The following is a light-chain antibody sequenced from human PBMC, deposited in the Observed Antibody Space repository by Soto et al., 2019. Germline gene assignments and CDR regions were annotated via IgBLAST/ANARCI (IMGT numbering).Light chain of an antibody. CDR1: QSVSSN. J-gene: IGKJ5*01. Sequence: IVLTQAPATLSLSPVERASLSCRASQSVSSNLAWYQQKPGQAPRLLIYGASTRATGIPARFSGSGSGTEFTLTISSLQSEDFAVYYCQQYNNWPPITFGQGTRLEIK. CDR3: QQYNNWPPIT. V-gene: IGKV3-15*01. CDR2: GAS.